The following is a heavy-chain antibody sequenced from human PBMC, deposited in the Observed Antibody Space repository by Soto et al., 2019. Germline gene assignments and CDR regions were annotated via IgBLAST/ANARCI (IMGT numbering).Heavy chain of an antibody. CDR1: GFTFSNYW. CDR2: IKVDESAK. Sequence: EVQLVESGGGLVQPGGSLRLSCAASGFTFSNYWMSWVRQAPGKGLEWVANIKVDESAKYYVDSVKGRFTISRDNAKNRLYVPMNSLRGEDTAVYYCASGHSTSRNWFDPWGQGTLVTVSS. J-gene: IGHJ5*02. CDR3: ASGHSTSRNWFDP. V-gene: IGHV3-7*01. D-gene: IGHD6-6*01.